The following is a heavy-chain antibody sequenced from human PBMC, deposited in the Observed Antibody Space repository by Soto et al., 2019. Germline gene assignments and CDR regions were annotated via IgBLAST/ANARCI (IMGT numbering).Heavy chain of an antibody. V-gene: IGHV3-23*01. D-gene: IGHD6-6*01. CDR2: ISGSGLTT. CDR1: GFTFSNYA. Sequence: PGGSLRLSCAASGFTFSNYAMSWVRQAPGKGLEWVSAISGSGLTTYYADSVKGRFTISRDTSKNTLYLQMNSLGAEDTAVYYCAKGRAARPIGFADYWGQGAQVTVSS. J-gene: IGHJ4*02. CDR3: AKGRAARPIGFADY.